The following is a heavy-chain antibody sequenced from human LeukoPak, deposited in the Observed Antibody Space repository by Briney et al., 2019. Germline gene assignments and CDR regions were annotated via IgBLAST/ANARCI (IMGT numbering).Heavy chain of an antibody. D-gene: IGHD1-26*01. CDR1: GFTFSSYA. V-gene: IGHV3-23*01. CDR3: AKDDGYSGSYY. Sequence: GSLRLSCAASGFTFSSYAMSWVRQAPGKGLEWVSAIGGSGGSTYYADSVKGRFTISRDNSKNTLYLQMNSLRAEDTAVYYCAKDDGYSGSYYWGQGTLVTVSS. CDR2: IGGSGGST. J-gene: IGHJ4*02.